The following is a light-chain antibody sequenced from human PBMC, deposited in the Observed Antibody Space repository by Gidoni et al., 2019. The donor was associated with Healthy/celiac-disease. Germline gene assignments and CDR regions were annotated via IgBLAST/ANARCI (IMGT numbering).Light chain of an antibody. CDR2: KDS. J-gene: IGLJ3*02. Sequence: SYELTQPPSVSVSPGQTAMITCSGDALPKQYAYWYQQKPGQAPVLVIYKDSERPSGIPERFSGASSGTTVTLTISGVQAEDEADYYCQSADSSGTYWVFGGGTKLTV. CDR1: ALPKQY. CDR3: QSADSSGTYWV. V-gene: IGLV3-25*03.